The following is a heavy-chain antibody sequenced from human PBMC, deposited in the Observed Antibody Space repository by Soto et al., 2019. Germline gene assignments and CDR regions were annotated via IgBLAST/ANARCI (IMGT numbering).Heavy chain of an antibody. CDR3: AIDQGRGDSYNWFDL. CDR2: ISGSGGST. V-gene: IGHV3-23*01. D-gene: IGHD3-10*01. CDR1: GFTFSSYA. J-gene: IGHJ5*02. Sequence: EVQLLESGGGLVQPGGSLRLSCAASGFTFSSYAMSWVRQAPGKGLEWVSAISGSGGSTYYADSVKGRFTISRDNSKNTLYLQINSLSAEDTAVYYCAIDQGRGDSYNWFDLWGQGTLVTVSS.